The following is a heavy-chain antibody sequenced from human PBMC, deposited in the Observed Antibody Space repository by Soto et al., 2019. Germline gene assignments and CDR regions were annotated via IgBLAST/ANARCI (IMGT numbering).Heavy chain of an antibody. CDR3: AVTVTGSRSPLAH. D-gene: IGHD3-9*01. V-gene: IGHV1-69*06. Sequence: QVQLVQSGAEVTKPGSSVKVSRKASGGTFSSNAISWVRQAPGQGLEWMGGIIPIYASPNYAQNFQGRVTVTADKATSTADLELSRLKFADSAIYYCAVTVTGSRSPLAHWGRGTLVIVSS. J-gene: IGHJ4*02. CDR1: GGTFSSNA. CDR2: IIPIYASP.